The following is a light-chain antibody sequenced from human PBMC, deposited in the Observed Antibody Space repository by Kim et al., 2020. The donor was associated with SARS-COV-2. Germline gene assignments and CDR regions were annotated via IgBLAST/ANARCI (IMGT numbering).Light chain of an antibody. CDR2: GVS. CDR1: QSITSTY. CDR3: QQYATSPRT. Sequence: LAPWERATLTCRASQSITSTYLAWYQQRPGQAPRLLIYGVSIRATDIPDRFSGSGSGTDFTLTISRLEPEDFAVYYCQQYATSPRTFGQGTKLEI. V-gene: IGKV3-20*01. J-gene: IGKJ2*01.